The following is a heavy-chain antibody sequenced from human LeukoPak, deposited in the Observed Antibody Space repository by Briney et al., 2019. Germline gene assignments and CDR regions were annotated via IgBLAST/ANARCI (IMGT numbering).Heavy chain of an antibody. CDR1: GYTFTGYY. Sequence: ASVKVSCKASGYTFTGYYMHWVRQAPGQGLEWMGWINPNSGGTNYAQKFQGRVTMTRDTSISTAYMELSRLRSDDTAVYYCARDNVDTAMVVRWFDPWGQGTLVTVSS. CDR3: ARDNVDTAMVVRWFDP. D-gene: IGHD5-18*01. V-gene: IGHV1-2*02. CDR2: INPNSGGT. J-gene: IGHJ5*02.